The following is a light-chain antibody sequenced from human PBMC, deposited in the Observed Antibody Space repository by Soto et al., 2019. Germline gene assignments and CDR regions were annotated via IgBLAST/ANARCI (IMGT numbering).Light chain of an antibody. CDR3: QQTSSAPLT. CDR1: QSVTWY. J-gene: IGKJ4*01. Sequence: DVQMTQSPSSLSASVGDSVTITCRASQSVTWYLNWYRQKPGKAPKLLIYTASTLQSGVPSRFSGTGSGTDFSLTISSLQPEDFATYYCQQTSSAPLTFGGGTKVDIK. CDR2: TAS. V-gene: IGKV1-39*01.